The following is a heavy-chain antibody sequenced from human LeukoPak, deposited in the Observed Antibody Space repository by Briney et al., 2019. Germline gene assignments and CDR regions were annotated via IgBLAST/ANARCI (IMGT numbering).Heavy chain of an antibody. V-gene: IGHV4-4*02. CDR1: TGPITSTKW. Sequence: KPSGTLSLTCSVSTGPITSTKWWSWVRRPPGKGLEWIGEISHTGSTNYNPSFNSRVTMSVDKSKNQFSLNLKSVTAADTALYYCASSSLVVGVTYGFDIWGRGTAVTVSS. D-gene: IGHD2-21*01. CDR2: ISHTGST. CDR3: ASSSLVVGVTYGFDI. J-gene: IGHJ3*02.